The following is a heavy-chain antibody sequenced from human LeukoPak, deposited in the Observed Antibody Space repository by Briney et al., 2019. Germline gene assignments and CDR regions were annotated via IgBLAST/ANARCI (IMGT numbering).Heavy chain of an antibody. Sequence: GGSLRLSCAASGFTFSSYGMHWVRQAPGKGLEWVAVIWYGGSNKYYADSVKGRFTISRDNSKNTLYLQMNSLRAEDTAVYYCAKEDYNSSFDYWGQGTLVTVSS. CDR2: IWYGGSNK. J-gene: IGHJ4*02. CDR3: AKEDYNSSFDY. V-gene: IGHV3-30*02. CDR1: GFTFSSYG. D-gene: IGHD4-11*01.